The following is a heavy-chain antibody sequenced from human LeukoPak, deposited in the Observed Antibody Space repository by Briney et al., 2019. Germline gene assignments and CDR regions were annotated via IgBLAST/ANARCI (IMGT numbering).Heavy chain of an antibody. V-gene: IGHV4-4*07. J-gene: IGHJ4*02. CDR3: AREYISSSFFDY. CDR1: GGSISNYY. D-gene: IGHD6-6*01. Sequence: PSETLSLTCTASGGSISNYYWSWIRQPAGKGLEWIGRIYTSGSTNYNPSLKSRVTMSVDTSKNQSSLKVNSVTAADTAVYYCAREYISSSFFDYWGQGTLVTVSS. CDR2: IYTSGST.